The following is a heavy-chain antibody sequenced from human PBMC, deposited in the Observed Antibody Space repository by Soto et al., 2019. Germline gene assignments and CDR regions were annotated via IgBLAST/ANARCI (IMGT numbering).Heavy chain of an antibody. CDR1: GYTFTSYA. V-gene: IGHV1-3*01. D-gene: IGHD6-13*01. CDR2: INAGNGNT. Sequence: QVQLVQSGAEVKKPGASVKVSCKASGYTFTSYAMHWVRQAPGQRLEWMGWINAGNGNTKYSQKFQGRVTITRDTSESTAYMELSSLRSEDTAVYYCARVRAAAGTYYYYGMDVWGQGTTVTVSS. J-gene: IGHJ6*02. CDR3: ARVRAAAGTYYYYGMDV.